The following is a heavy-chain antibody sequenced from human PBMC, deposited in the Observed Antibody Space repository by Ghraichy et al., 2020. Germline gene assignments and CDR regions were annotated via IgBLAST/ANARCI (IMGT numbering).Heavy chain of an antibody. CDR2: IYSGGTT. CDR3: ARGKTGTDNWFDP. Sequence: GGSLRLSCAASGFTVSNNYMNWVCQAPGKGLEWVSVIYSGGTTYYADSVKGRFTISRDNSKNTLYLQMNSLRAEDTAVYYCARGKTGTDNWFDPWGQGTLVTVSS. J-gene: IGHJ5*02. D-gene: IGHD1-1*01. V-gene: IGHV3-66*01. CDR1: GFTVSNNY.